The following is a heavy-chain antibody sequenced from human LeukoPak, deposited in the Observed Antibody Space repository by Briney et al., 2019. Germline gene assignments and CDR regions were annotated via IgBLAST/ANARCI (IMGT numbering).Heavy chain of an antibody. CDR1: GGSFSGYY. CDR2: INHSGST. Sequence: HPSETLSLTCAVYGGSFSGYYWSWIRQPPGKGLEWIGEINHSGSTNYNPSLKSRVTISVDTSKNQFSLKLSSVTAADTAVYYCARRGRNLGIAAAGTRAFDIWGQGTMVTVSS. J-gene: IGHJ3*02. CDR3: ARRGRNLGIAAAGTRAFDI. V-gene: IGHV4-34*01. D-gene: IGHD6-13*01.